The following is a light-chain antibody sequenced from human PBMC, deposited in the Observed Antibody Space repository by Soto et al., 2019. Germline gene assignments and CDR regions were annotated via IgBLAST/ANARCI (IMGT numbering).Light chain of an antibody. Sequence: EIVLTQSPATLSSSPGERATLSCWASQSVNRYLVWYQQKPGQAPRLLMYDASKRATGIPARFSGSGSGTDFTLTISRLEPEDFAVYYCHQYDNAPQTYGQGTKVDIK. CDR2: DAS. V-gene: IGKV3-11*01. CDR3: HQYDNAPQT. J-gene: IGKJ2*01. CDR1: QSVNRY.